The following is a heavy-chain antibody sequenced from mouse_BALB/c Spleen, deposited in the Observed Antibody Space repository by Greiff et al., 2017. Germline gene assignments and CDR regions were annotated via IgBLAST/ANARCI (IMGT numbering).Heavy chain of an antibody. CDR1: GFTFTDYY. V-gene: IGHV7-3*02. Sequence: EVKLVESGGGLVQPGGSLRLSCATSGFTFTDYYMSWVRQPPGKALEWLGFIRNKANGYTTEYSASVKGRFTISRDNSQSILYLQMNTLRAEDSATYYCARDKGYGNYVDAMDYWGQGTSVTVSS. CDR2: IRNKANGYTT. J-gene: IGHJ4*01. CDR3: ARDKGYGNYVDAMDY. D-gene: IGHD2-10*02.